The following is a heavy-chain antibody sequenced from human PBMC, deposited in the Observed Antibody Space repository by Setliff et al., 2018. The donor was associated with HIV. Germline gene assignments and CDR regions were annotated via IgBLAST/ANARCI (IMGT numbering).Heavy chain of an antibody. D-gene: IGHD3-9*01. Sequence: PGGSLRLSCAASGFSVSSSYMSWVRQTPGEGLEWVSSIYSGGSTYYADSVKGRFTISRDRSKNTLYLQMNSLRAEDTAVYYCAKDHGPKLLYFDWLLWGLSYFDYWGQGTLVTVSS. CDR1: GFSVSSSY. CDR2: IYSGGST. V-gene: IGHV3-66*02. CDR3: AKDHGPKLLYFDWLLWGLSYFDY. J-gene: IGHJ4*02.